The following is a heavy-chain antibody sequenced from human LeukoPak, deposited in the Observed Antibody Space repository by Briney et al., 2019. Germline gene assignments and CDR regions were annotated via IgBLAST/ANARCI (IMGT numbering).Heavy chain of an antibody. Sequence: GGSLRLSCAASGFTFSSYTMRWVRQAPGKGLEWVSAISGSGGSTYYTDSVKGRFTISRDNSKNTLYLQMNSLRADDTALYYCTKGLLLWFGEPGGFDYWGQGTLVTVSS. CDR1: GFTFSSYT. CDR3: TKGLLLWFGEPGGFDY. D-gene: IGHD3-10*01. V-gene: IGHV3-23*01. J-gene: IGHJ4*02. CDR2: ISGSGGST.